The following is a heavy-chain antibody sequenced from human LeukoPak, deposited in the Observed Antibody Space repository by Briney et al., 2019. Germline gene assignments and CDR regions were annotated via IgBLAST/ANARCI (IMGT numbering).Heavy chain of an antibody. CDR1: GGSISSYY. J-gene: IGHJ4*02. CDR3: AALYDILTGSDY. CDR2: IYYSGST. D-gene: IGHD3-9*01. Sequence: PSETLSLTCTVSGGSISSYYWSWIRQPPGKGLEWIGYIYYSGSTNYNSSLKSRVTISVDTSKNQFSLKLSSVTAADTAVYYCAALYDILTGSDYWGQGTLVTVSS. V-gene: IGHV4-59*01.